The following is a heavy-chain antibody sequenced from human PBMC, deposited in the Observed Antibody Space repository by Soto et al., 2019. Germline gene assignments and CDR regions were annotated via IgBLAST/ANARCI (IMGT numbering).Heavy chain of an antibody. J-gene: IGHJ5*02. CDR2: IYHSGST. D-gene: IGHD3-10*01. Sequence: SETLSLTCAVSGGSISRSNWWSWVRQPPGKGLEWIGEIYHSGSTNYNPSLKSRVTISVDKSKNQFSLKLSSVTAADTAVYYCARAQEELLWFGELYGEDWFDPWGQGTLVTVSS. CDR3: ARAQEELLWFGELYGEDWFDP. CDR1: GGSISRSNW. V-gene: IGHV4-4*02.